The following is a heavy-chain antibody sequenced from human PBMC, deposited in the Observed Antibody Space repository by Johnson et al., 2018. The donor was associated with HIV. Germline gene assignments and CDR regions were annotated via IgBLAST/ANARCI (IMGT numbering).Heavy chain of an antibody. CDR3: AIIWNHTFDI. V-gene: IGHV3-64*01. D-gene: IGHD1-14*01. J-gene: IGHJ3*02. CDR1: GFTFSSYA. CDR2: ISSNGCST. Sequence: VQLVESGGGLVQPGGSLRLSCAASGFTFSSYAMHWVRQAPGKGLEYVSAISSNGCSTYYANSVKGRFTISRDNSKNTLYLQMGSLRAEDMAVYYCAIIWNHTFDIWGQGTMVTVSS.